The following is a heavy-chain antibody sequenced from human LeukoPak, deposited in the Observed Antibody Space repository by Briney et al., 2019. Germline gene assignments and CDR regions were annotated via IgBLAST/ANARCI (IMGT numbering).Heavy chain of an antibody. Sequence: SETLSLTCTVSGGSISSGDYYWSWIRQPPGKGLEWIGYIYYSGSTYYNPSLRSRVTISVDTSKNQFSLKLSSVTAADTAVYYCARDNRDGLRLGELSFFDYWGQGTLVTVSS. V-gene: IGHV4-30-4*01. CDR1: GGSISSGDYY. CDR3: ARDNRDGLRLGELSFFDY. CDR2: IYYSGST. J-gene: IGHJ4*02. D-gene: IGHD3-16*02.